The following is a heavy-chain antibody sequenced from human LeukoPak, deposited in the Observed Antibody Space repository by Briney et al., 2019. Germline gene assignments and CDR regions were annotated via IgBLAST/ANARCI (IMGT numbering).Heavy chain of an antibody. J-gene: IGHJ3*02. D-gene: IGHD5-18*01. CDR3: ARGVRYSYGSDDAFDI. Sequence: ASVKVSCKASGYTFTSYYMHWVRQAPGQGLEWMGIINPSGGSTSYAQKFQGRVTMTRDTSTSTVYMELRSLRSDDTAVYYCARGVRYSYGSDDAFDIWGQGTMVTVSS. CDR2: INPSGGST. CDR1: GYTFTSYY. V-gene: IGHV1-46*01.